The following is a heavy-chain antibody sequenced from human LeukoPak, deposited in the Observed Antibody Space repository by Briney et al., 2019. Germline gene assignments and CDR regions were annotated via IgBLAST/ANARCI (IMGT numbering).Heavy chain of an antibody. CDR3: ARHGSVVVVPAASYYYGMDV. CDR1: GYSISSAYY. J-gene: IGHJ6*02. CDR2: IYHSGST. Sequence: SETLSLTCSVSGYSISSAYYWGWIRQPPGKGLEWIGSIYHSGSTNYNPSLKSRVTISVDTSKNQFSLKLSSVTAADTAVYYCARHGSVVVVPAASYYYGMDVWGQGTTVTVSS. D-gene: IGHD2-2*01. V-gene: IGHV4-38-2*02.